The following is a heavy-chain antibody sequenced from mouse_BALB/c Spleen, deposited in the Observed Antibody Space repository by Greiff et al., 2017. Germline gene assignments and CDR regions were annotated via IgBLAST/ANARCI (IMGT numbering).Heavy chain of an antibody. Sequence: VQLLQSGPELVQPGASVTISCTASGFSFTGYHMHWVKQRTGKGLEWLGNIDPYYGGTSYNQKFKGKATLTVDKSSSTVYMQLKSLTSEDSAFYYCARTGYYSNYWFAYWGQGTLVTVSA. D-gene: IGHD2-5*01. V-gene: IGHV1S135*01. J-gene: IGHJ3*01. CDR2: IDPYYGGT. CDR3: ARTGYYSNYWFAY. CDR1: GFSFTGYH.